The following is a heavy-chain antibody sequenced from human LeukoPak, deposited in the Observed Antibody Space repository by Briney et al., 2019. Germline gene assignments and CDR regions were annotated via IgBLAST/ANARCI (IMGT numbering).Heavy chain of an antibody. V-gene: IGHV3-30-3*01. CDR3: AIELGTLLFDN. CDR2: ITYDGSNK. J-gene: IGHJ4*02. Sequence: YLRLSCAASRFTISSYDRQWVGQAPGKGLEGVIVITYDGSNKYYKDSVKGRFTISRDNSKNTLYLKMNSLRAEDTAVYYCAIELGTLLFDNWGQGTLVTVSS. CDR1: RFTISSYD. D-gene: IGHD1-26*01.